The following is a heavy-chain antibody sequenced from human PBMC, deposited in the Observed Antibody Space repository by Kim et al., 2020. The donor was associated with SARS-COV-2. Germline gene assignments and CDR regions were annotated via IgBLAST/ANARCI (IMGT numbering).Heavy chain of an antibody. V-gene: IGHV3-49*04. D-gene: IGHD3-22*01. CDR1: GFSFGDYA. J-gene: IGHJ6*01. CDR3: ARGPLVISGGYYYYYG. Sequence: GGSLRLSCTASGFSFGDYAITWVRQAPGKGLELVGFIRSKVYGATTESAASVQGRFTISRDDSKRIACLQMNSLKTEDTAVYYCARGPLVISGGYYYYYG. CDR2: IRSKVYGATT.